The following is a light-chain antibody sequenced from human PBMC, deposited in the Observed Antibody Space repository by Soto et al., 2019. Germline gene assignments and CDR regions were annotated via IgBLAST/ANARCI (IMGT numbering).Light chain of an antibody. J-gene: IGLJ1*01. CDR1: SSDVGGYNY. CDR2: DVS. V-gene: IGLV2-14*03. Sequence: QSVLTQPASVSGSPGQSITISCTGTSSDVGGYNYVSWYQQHPGKAPKLIIYDVSYRPSGVSNRFSGSKSGNTASLTISGLQAEDEADYFCSSYSRSSTYVSGPGTKVTVL. CDR3: SSYSRSSTYV.